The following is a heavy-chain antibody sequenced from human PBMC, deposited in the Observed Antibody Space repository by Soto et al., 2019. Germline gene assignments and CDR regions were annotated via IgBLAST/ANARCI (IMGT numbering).Heavy chain of an antibody. CDR1: GFTLSSYW. J-gene: IGHJ4*02. CDR3: ARDQTVPGPSTLYS. CDR2: ISSDGTDV. V-gene: IGHV3-74*01. Sequence: EVQLVESGGGLVQPGGSLRLSCAASGFTLSSYWMHWVRQAPGRELMWVSRISSDGTDVLHADSVKGRFTISRDNARNTVYLQMNSLRAEDTAVYFCARDQTVPGPSTLYSWGQGKLVYVSS. D-gene: IGHD6-19*01.